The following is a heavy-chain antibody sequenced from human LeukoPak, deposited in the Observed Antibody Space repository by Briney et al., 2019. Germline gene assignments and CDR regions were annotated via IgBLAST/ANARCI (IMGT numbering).Heavy chain of an antibody. J-gene: IGHJ5*02. V-gene: IGHV3-30-3*01. CDR3: ARATSATCSGSTCFSTRFDP. CDR2: ISFDVSDK. Sequence: TGMSLRLSCAASGFTFSTYALPWFRQAPGKGLEWVAIISFDVSDKYYADSVKGRFTISRDNSESTLYLQMNSLGPEDTAVYYCARATSATCSGSTCFSTRFDPWGQGTLVTVSS. D-gene: IGHD2-15*01. CDR1: GFTFSTYA.